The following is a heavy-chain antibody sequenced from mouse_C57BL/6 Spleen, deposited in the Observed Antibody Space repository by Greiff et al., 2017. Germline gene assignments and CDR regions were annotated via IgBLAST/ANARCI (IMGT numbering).Heavy chain of an antibody. J-gene: IGHJ4*01. D-gene: IGHD2-5*01. CDR2: IDPEDGDT. Sequence: EVQLQQSGAELVRPGASVKLSCTASGFNIKDYYMHRVKQRPEQGLEWIGRIDPEDGDTEYAPKFQGKATMTADTSSNTAYLQLSRLTSEDTAVYYCTIYSNYPAMDYWGQGTSVTVSS. CDR1: GFNIKDYY. V-gene: IGHV14-1*01. CDR3: TIYSNYPAMDY.